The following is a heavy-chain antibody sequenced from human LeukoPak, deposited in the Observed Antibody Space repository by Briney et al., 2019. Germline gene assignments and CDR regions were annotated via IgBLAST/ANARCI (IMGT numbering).Heavy chain of an antibody. CDR3: ARRGEGTPLTWHFDL. D-gene: IGHD3-10*01. J-gene: IGHJ2*01. V-gene: IGHV4-34*01. CDR1: GGSFSGYY. CDR2: INHSGST. Sequence: SETLSLTCAVYGGSFSGYYWSWIRQPPGKGLEWIGEINHSGSTNYNPSLKSRVTISVDTSKNQFSLKLSSVTAVDTAVYYCARRGEGTPLTWHFDLWGRGTLVTVSS.